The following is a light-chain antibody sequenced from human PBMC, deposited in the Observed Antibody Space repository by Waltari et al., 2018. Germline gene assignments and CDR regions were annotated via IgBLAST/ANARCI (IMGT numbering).Light chain of an antibody. V-gene: IGLV2-11*01. CDR2: DVS. CDR1: SSHVVDYSY. CDR3: CSYIGTYTHVI. Sequence: QSALTQPRSVSGPPGQSVTISCAGTSSHVVDYSYVSWYQQHPARAPKLIIYDVSKRPSGVPARFSGSRSGNTASLTISGLQAEDETDYYCCSYIGTYTHVIFGGGTKLTVL. J-gene: IGLJ2*01.